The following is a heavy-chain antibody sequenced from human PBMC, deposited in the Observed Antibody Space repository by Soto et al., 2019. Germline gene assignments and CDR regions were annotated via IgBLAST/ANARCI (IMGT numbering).Heavy chain of an antibody. CDR2: ISSSGSTI. CDR3: ARGIAASLYGMDV. V-gene: IGHV3-11*01. CDR1: GFTFSYYY. D-gene: IGHD6-13*01. J-gene: IGHJ6*02. Sequence: PGGSLRLSCADSGFTFSYYYMSWIRQSPGKGLEWVSYISSSGSTIYYADSVKGRFTISRDNAKNSLYLQMNSLRAEDTAVYYCARGIAASLYGMDVWGQGTTVTVSS.